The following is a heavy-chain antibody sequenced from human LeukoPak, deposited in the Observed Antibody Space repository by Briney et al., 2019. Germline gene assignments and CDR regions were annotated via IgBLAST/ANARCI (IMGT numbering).Heavy chain of an antibody. CDR3: ARLGGPAAKLYYFDY. V-gene: IGHV4-39*01. CDR2: IYSSGST. Sequence: PSETLSLTCTVSGGSISSSLYYWGWIRQPPGKGLEWIGNIYSSGSTHYNPSFKSRVLIFVDTSKNQFSLILSSVTAADTAVYYCARLGGPAAKLYYFDYRGQGTVVAVSS. CDR1: GGSISSSLYY. D-gene: IGHD2/OR15-2a*01. J-gene: IGHJ4*02.